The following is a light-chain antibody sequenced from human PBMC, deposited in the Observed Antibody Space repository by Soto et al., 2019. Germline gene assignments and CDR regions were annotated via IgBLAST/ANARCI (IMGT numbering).Light chain of an antibody. V-gene: IGLV1-40*01. CDR2: GNT. CDR3: QSYDSSLSGSV. CDR1: NSNIGAGYD. J-gene: IGLJ2*01. Sequence: QSVLTQPPSMSGAPGQRVTISCTGSNSNIGAGYDVHWYQQLPGTAPKLLLYGNTSRPSGVPDRFSGSKSGTSASLAITGLQADDEADYYCQSYDSSLSGSVFGGGTKLTVL.